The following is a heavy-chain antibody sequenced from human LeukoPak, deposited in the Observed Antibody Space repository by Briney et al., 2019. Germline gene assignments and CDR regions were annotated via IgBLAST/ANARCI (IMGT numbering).Heavy chain of an antibody. V-gene: IGHV4-59*04. CDR3: ARSLSYFFDF. J-gene: IGHJ4*02. D-gene: IGHD1-26*01. CDR1: GGSITSYY. Sequence: SETLSLTCTVSGGSITSYYWSWIRQPPGKGLEWIGTIYYDGTIYYNPSLKSRVTISVDTSKNQISLKLSSVSAADTAVYYCARSLSYFFDFWGQGTLVTVSS. CDR2: IYYDGTI.